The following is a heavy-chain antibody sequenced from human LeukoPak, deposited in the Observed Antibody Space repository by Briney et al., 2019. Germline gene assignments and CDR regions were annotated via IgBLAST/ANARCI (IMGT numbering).Heavy chain of an antibody. CDR3: ARAVMYYDILTGYYPPNWFDP. CDR1: GGSISSYY. D-gene: IGHD3-9*01. J-gene: IGHJ5*02. CDR2: IYYSGST. V-gene: IGHV4-59*01. Sequence: SETLSLTCTVSGGSISSYYWSWIRQPPGKGLEWIGYIYYSGSTNHNPSLKSRVTISVDTSKNQFSLKLSSVTAADTAVYYCARAVMYYDILTGYYPPNWFDPWGQGTLVTVSS.